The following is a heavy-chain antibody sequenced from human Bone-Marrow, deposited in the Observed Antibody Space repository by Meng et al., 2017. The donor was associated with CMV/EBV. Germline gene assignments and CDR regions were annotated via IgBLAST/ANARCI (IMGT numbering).Heavy chain of an antibody. CDR1: GGSISSSSYY. CDR3: ARGGWFDP. CDR2: IYYSGST. V-gene: IGHV4-39*07. Sequence: QLQLPESGPGLVKPSDTLSLPCTVAGGSISSSSYYWGWIRQPPGKGLEWTGSIYYSGSTYYHPSLKSRVTISVDTSKNQFSLKLSSVTAADTAVYYCARGGWFDPWCQGTLVTVSS. J-gene: IGHJ5*02.